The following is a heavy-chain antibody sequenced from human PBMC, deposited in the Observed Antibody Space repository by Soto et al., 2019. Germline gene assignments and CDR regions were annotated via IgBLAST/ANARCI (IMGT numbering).Heavy chain of an antibody. J-gene: IGHJ4*02. V-gene: IGHV3-23*01. D-gene: IGHD5-12*01. CDR2: ISGSGGST. CDR3: AHIGYAGPFDY. Sequence: GESLKISCAASGFTFSSYAMSWVRQAPGKGLEWVSAISGSGGSTYYADSVKGRFTISRDNSKNTLYLQMNSLRAEDTAVYYCAHIGYAGPFDYWGQGTLVTVSS. CDR1: GFTFSSYA.